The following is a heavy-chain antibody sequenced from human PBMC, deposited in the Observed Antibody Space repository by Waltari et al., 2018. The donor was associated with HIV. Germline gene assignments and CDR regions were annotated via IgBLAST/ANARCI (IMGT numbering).Heavy chain of an antibody. CDR1: GGSISSSNW. D-gene: IGHD3-22*01. CDR2: IYHSGST. CDR3: ARDRFLSSYYYDSSGEGALDI. J-gene: IGHJ3*02. Sequence: QVQLQESGPGLVKPSGTLSLTCAVSGGSISSSNWWSWVRQPPGKGLAWIGEIYHSGSTNYNPSLKSRVTISVDKSKNQFSLKLSSVTAADTAVYYCARDRFLSSYYYDSSGEGALDIWGQGTMVTVSS. V-gene: IGHV4-4*02.